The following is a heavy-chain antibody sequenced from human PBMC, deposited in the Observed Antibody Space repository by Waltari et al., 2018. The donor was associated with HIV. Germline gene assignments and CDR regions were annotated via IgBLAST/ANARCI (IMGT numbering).Heavy chain of an antibody. CDR1: GFQFETYS. J-gene: IGHJ4*02. CDR2: INFNSAYT. Sequence: EVQLVESGGGLVKPGGSLRLSCAASGFQFETYSMNWVRQGPGKGLEWVASINFNSAYTYYADSVKGRFTISRDNAENSLYLQMNSLRVEDAAVYYCARGSGALNNWNYYPFDHWGQGAPVSVSS. D-gene: IGHD1-7*01. V-gene: IGHV3-21*02. CDR3: ARGSGALNNWNYYPFDH.